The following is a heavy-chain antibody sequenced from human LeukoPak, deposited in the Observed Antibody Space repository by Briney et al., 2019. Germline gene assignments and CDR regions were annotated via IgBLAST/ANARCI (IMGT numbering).Heavy chain of an antibody. CDR1: GYTFTGYY. V-gene: IGHV1-2*02. CDR2: INPNSGGT. CDR3: ARESGRPGRRSYDFWSGYSKIDAFDI. J-gene: IGHJ3*02. Sequence: GASVKVSCKASGYTFTGYYMHWVRQAPGQGLEWMGWINPNSGGTNYAQKFQGRVTMTRDTSISTAYMELSRLRSDDTAVYYCARESGRPGRRSYDFWSGYSKIDAFDIWGQGTMVTVSS. D-gene: IGHD3-3*01.